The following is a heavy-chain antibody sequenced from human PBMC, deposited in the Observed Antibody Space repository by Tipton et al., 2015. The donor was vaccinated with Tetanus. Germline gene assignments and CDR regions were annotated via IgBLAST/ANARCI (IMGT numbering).Heavy chain of an antibody. J-gene: IGHJ4*02. V-gene: IGHV4-34*01. CDR1: GGSFSGYD. Sequence: AGLVKPSETLSLTCAVYGGSFSGYDWNWIRQPPGKGLEWIGEINHSGSTKYNPSLKSRVTISVDTSGNLFSLKLSSVTAADTALYYCARGVTMIVVVNYFDYWGQGILVTVSS. CDR2: INHSGST. CDR3: ARGVTMIVVVNYFDY. D-gene: IGHD3-22*01.